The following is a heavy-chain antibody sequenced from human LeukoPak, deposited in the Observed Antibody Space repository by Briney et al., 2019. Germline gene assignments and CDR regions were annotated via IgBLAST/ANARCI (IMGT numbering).Heavy chain of an antibody. CDR3: AREDYYDSSGTVDY. V-gene: IGHV3-48*01. D-gene: IGHD3-22*01. J-gene: IGHJ4*02. CDR2: ISSSSSTI. Sequence: GGSLRLSCAASGFTFSSYSMNWVRQAPGKGLEWVSYISSSSSTIYYADSVKGRFTISRDNAKNSLYLQMNSLRAEDTAVHYCAREDYYDSSGTVDYWGQGTLVTVSS. CDR1: GFTFSSYS.